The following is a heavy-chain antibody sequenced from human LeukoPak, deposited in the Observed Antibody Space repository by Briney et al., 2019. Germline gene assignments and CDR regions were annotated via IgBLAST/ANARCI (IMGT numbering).Heavy chain of an antibody. CDR1: GFTFSSFG. CDR3: AKDRGLYYFDY. J-gene: IGHJ4*02. Sequence: PGGSLRLSCAASGFTFSSFGMHWVRQAPGKGLEWVSAISGSGGSTYYADSVKGRFTISRDNSKNTLYLQMNSLRAEDTAVYYCAKDRGLYYFDYWGQGTLVTVSS. CDR2: ISGSGGST. V-gene: IGHV3-23*01. D-gene: IGHD3-10*01.